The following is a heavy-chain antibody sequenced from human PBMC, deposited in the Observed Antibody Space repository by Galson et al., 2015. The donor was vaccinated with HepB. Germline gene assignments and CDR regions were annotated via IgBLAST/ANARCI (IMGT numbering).Heavy chain of an antibody. CDR1: GFTFSNYA. V-gene: IGHV3-23*01. J-gene: IGHJ6*02. CDR2: IGSGGDT. D-gene: IGHD2-8*01. CDR3: ARESLLGRSYYPYFDLDV. Sequence: SLRLSCAASGFTFSNYAMSWVRQAPGKGLEWVSTIGSGGDTHYSDSVKGLTSISRDNPTNTLFLQMNSLRAEDTAVYYCARESLLGRSYYPYFDLDVWGQGTTVTVSS.